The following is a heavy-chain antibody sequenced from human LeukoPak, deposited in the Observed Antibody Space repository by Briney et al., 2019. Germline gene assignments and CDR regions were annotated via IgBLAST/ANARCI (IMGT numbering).Heavy chain of an antibody. V-gene: IGHV3-53*04. CDR3: AREVYDSSGYHSGAFDI. Sequence: GGSLRLSCAASGFTFSSYAMSWVRQAPGKGLEWVSVIYSGGSTYYADSVKGRFTISRHNSKNTLYLQMNSLRAEDTAVYYCAREVYDSSGYHSGAFDIWGQGTMVTVSS. CDR2: IYSGGST. J-gene: IGHJ3*02. CDR1: GFTFSSYA. D-gene: IGHD3-22*01.